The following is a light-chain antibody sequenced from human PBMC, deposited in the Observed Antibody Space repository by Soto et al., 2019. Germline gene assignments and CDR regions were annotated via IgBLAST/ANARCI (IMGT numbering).Light chain of an antibody. Sequence: QSALTQPRSVSGSPGQSVTITCTGSSSDVGGYNYVSWYQQHPGKAPKLIIYDVTNRPSGVPDRFSGSKSGNTASLTISGLQADDEAEYYCCLYGGARDVVFGGGTKVTVL. CDR3: CLYGGARDVV. V-gene: IGLV2-11*01. CDR2: DVT. J-gene: IGLJ2*01. CDR1: SSDVGGYNY.